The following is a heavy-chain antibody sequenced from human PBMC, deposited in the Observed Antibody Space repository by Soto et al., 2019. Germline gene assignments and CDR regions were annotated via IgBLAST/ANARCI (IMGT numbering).Heavy chain of an antibody. J-gene: IGHJ3*02. CDR1: GLTVSGKKY. V-gene: IGHV3-53*01. CDR2: LYDVDGT. CDR3: ASWRLQDHAYDI. D-gene: IGHD2-15*01. Sequence: DVQLVESGGGFIQPGVSLRLSCAAFGLTVSGKKYLAWVRQAPGKGLEWLSGLYDVDGTYYADSVKGRFTVSRDSSKSVVYLQLNSLRPDDTAVYFCASWRLQDHAYDIWGLGTTLTVSS.